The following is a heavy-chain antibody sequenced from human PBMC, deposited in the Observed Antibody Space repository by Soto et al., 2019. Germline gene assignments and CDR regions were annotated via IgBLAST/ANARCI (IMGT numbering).Heavy chain of an antibody. CDR1: GDSVSSSDFY. Sequence: SETLSLTCAVSGDSVSSSDFYWTWIRQPPGKPLEWIGYVYSTGTTNYSPSLKSRVDMSVDTSENQFSLKVRAVTAADAAVYFCVTVSKLVAPKVGNSADFYAMDVWGPGTTVTIT. CDR3: VTVSKLVAPKVGNSADFYAMDV. J-gene: IGHJ6*01. V-gene: IGHV4-61*08. D-gene: IGHD6-6*01. CDR2: VYSTGTT.